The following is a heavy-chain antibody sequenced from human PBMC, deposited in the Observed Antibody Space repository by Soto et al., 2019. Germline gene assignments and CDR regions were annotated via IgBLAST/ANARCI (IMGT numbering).Heavy chain of an antibody. CDR1: GFSFIDYS. CDR2: INAGNGNT. CDR3: ARSDKKTCLHDF. V-gene: IGHV1-3*01. J-gene: IGHJ1*01. D-gene: IGHD1-1*01. Sequence: ASVKVSCKASGFSFIDYSILWVRQAPGQSLEWLGWINAGNGNTKYSHKFQDRVTITSDTSATTTYMELRSLRSEDTAVFYCARSDKKTCLHDFWGQGTLVTVSS.